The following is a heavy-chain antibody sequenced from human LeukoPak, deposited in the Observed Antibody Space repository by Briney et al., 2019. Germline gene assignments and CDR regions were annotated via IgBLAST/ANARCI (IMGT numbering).Heavy chain of an antibody. V-gene: IGHV1-69*06. CDR1: GGTFSSYA. CDR2: IIPIFGTA. J-gene: IGHJ4*02. Sequence: ASVKVSCKASGGTFSSYAISWVRQAPGQGLEWMGGIIPIFGTANYAQKFQGRVTITADKSTSTAYMELSSLRSEDTAVYYCAEGGATGGFDYWGQGTLVTVSS. D-gene: IGHD1-26*01. CDR3: AEGGATGGFDY.